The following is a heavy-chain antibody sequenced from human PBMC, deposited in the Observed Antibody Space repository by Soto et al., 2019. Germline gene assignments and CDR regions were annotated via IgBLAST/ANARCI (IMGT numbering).Heavy chain of an antibody. V-gene: IGHV3-30-3*01. CDR3: ARESYDSSGYYLNWFDP. J-gene: IGHJ5*02. D-gene: IGHD3-22*01. CDR2: ISYDGSNK. Sequence: GSLRLSCAASGFTFSSYAMHWVRQAPGKGLEWVAVISYDGSNKYYADSVKGRFTISRDNSKNTLYLQMNSLRAEDTAVYYCARESYDSSGYYLNWFDPWGQGTLVTVSS. CDR1: GFTFSSYA.